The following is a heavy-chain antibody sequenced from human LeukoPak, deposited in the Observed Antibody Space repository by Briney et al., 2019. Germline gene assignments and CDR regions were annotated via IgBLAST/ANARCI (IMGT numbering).Heavy chain of an antibody. V-gene: IGHV1-18*01. CDR3: ARDDYLPPYYYDSSGYYGFDY. CDR1: GYTFTSYG. D-gene: IGHD3-22*01. J-gene: IGHJ4*02. Sequence: GASVKVSCKASGYTFTSYGISWVGQAAGQGREWRGWISAYNGNTNYAQKLQGRVTMTTDTSTSTAYMELRSLRSDDTAVYYCARDDYLPPYYYDSSGYYGFDYWGQGTLVTVSS. CDR2: ISAYNGNT.